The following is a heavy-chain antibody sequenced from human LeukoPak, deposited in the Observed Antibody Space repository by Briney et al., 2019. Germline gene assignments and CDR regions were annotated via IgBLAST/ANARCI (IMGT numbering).Heavy chain of an antibody. V-gene: IGHV3-30*18. CDR2: ISYDGSNK. Sequence: GRSLRLYCAASGFTFSSYGMHWVRQAPGKGLEWVAVISYDGSNKYYADSVKGRFTISRDNSKNTLYLQMNSLRAEDTAVYYCAKDSSPGGMDVWGQGTTVTVSS. J-gene: IGHJ6*02. CDR1: GFTFSSYG. CDR3: AKDSSPGGMDV.